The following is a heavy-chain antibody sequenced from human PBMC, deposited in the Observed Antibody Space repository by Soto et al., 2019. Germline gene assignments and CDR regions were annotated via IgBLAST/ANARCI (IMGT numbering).Heavy chain of an antibody. Sequence: EVQLLESGGGVVQPGGSLRLSCAASGFTFSSYVMTWVRQAPGEGLEWVSTISASGDATYHADSVRGRFTISRDNSKSTLYLQMGSLRADDTALYFCATRYCSGGTCYFESWGQGTRVAVSS. CDR3: ATRYCSGGTCYFES. CDR1: GFTFSSYV. D-gene: IGHD2-15*01. V-gene: IGHV3-23*01. J-gene: IGHJ4*02. CDR2: ISASGDAT.